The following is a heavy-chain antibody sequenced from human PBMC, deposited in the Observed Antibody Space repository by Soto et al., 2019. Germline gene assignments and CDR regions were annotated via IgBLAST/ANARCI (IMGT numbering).Heavy chain of an antibody. D-gene: IGHD6-13*01. V-gene: IGHV3-23*01. CDR1: GFTFSNYA. J-gene: IGHJ4*02. CDR2: ISGSGGST. Sequence: VGSLRLSCAAAGFTFSNYAVTWVRQAPGKGLEWVSTISGSGGSTYYADSVKGRFTISRDNSKNTLYLQMNSLRAEDTAVYYCAKDQGSSWYEIDYWGQGTLVTVSS. CDR3: AKDQGSSWYEIDY.